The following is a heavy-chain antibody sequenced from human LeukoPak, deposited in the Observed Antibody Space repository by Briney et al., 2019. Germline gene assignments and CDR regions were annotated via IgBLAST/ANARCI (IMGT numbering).Heavy chain of an antibody. CDR2: IYHSGST. J-gene: IGHJ6*03. CDR3: ARGGYYYLDV. CDR1: GGSISSGGYY. Sequence: SETLSLTCTVSGGSISSGGYYWSWIRQPPGKGLEWIGYIYHSGSTYYNPSLKSRVTISVDRSKNQFSLKLSSVTAADTAVYYCARGGYYYLDVWGGGTTVTVSS. V-gene: IGHV4-30-2*01.